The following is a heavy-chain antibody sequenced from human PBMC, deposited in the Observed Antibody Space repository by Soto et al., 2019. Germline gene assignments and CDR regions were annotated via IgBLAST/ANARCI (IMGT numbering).Heavy chain of an antibody. CDR1: GFTFSSYA. Sequence: EVQLLESGGGLVQPGGSLRLSCAASGFTFSSYAMSWVRQAPGKGLEWVSAISGSGGSTYYADSVKGRFTISRDNSKTTLYLQMNSLRAEDTAVYYWAKPRTRRYGDYDYFQHWGQGTLVTVSS. V-gene: IGHV3-23*01. D-gene: IGHD4-17*01. J-gene: IGHJ1*01. CDR3: AKPRTRRYGDYDYFQH. CDR2: ISGSGGST.